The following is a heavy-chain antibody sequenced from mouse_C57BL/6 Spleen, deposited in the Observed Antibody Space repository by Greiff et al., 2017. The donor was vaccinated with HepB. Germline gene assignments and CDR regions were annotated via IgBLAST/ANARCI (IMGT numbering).Heavy chain of an antibody. Sequence: EVQLQQSGPGLVKPSQSLSLTCSVTGYSITSGYYWNWIRQFPGNKLEWMGYISYDGSNNYNPSLKNRISITRDTSKNQFFLKLNSVTTEDTATYYCASPNYYGSSYDYAMDYWGQGTSVTVSS. CDR3: ASPNYYGSSYDYAMDY. CDR2: ISYDGSN. D-gene: IGHD1-1*01. J-gene: IGHJ4*01. CDR1: GYSITSGYY. V-gene: IGHV3-6*01.